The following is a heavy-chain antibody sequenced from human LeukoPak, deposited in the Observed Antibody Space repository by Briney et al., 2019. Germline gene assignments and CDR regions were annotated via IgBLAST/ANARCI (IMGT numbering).Heavy chain of an antibody. Sequence: TSETLSLTCAVYGGSFSGYYWSWFRQPPGKGLEWMGEINHSGSTNYNPSLKSRVTISVDTAKNKFSLKLSSETAADTAVYYCARGRPGGSFDYWGQGTLVTVSS. CDR3: ARGRPGGSFDY. CDR1: GGSFSGYY. V-gene: IGHV4-34*01. CDR2: INHSGST. J-gene: IGHJ4*02. D-gene: IGHD3-16*01.